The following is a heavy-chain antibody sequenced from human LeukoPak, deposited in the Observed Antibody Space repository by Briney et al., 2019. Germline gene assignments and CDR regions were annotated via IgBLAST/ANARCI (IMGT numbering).Heavy chain of an antibody. CDR2: IYYSGNT. CDR3: ARGYGYSSNWYSAGWFDP. V-gene: IGHV4-39*07. CDR1: GVSISSSNSY. J-gene: IGHJ5*02. D-gene: IGHD6-13*01. Sequence: PSETLSLTCTVSGVSISSSNSYWGWIRQPPGKGLEWIGSIYYSGNTYYNASLKSQVSISIDTSKNQFSLKLSSVTAADTAVYYCARGYGYSSNWYSAGWFDPWGQGTLVTVSS.